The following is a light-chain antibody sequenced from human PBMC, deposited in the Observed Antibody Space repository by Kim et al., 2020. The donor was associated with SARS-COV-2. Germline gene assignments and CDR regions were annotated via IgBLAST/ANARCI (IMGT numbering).Light chain of an antibody. V-gene: IGKV1-27*01. Sequence: ATEGDRSTITCRTSQFISHYLAWYQQKPGKVPQLLIYDASTLQPGVPSRFSGTASGTEFTLTINSLQPEDVATYYCQKYDGAPWTFGQGTKVDIK. CDR3: QKYDGAPWT. CDR2: DAS. J-gene: IGKJ1*01. CDR1: QFISHY.